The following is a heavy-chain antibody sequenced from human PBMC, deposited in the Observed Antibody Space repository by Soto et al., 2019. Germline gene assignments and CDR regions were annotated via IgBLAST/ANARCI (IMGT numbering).Heavy chain of an antibody. CDR1: DGSISTSDYY. CDR3: AYQQLVPYNYYGMDV. J-gene: IGHJ6*02. Sequence: PSETLSLTCTVSDGSISTSDYYWGWIRQPPGKGLEWIASIYYSGITYYNPSLKSRVTISVDTSKNQFSLKLSSVTAADTAVYYCAYQQLVPYNYYGMDVWGQGTTVTVSS. CDR2: IYYSGIT. D-gene: IGHD6-13*01. V-gene: IGHV4-39*07.